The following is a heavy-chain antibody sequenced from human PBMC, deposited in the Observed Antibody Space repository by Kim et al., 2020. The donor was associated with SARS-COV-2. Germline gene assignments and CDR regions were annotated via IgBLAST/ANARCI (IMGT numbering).Heavy chain of an antibody. Sequence: SETLSLTCTVSGGSISSYYWSWIRQPPGKGLEWIGYIYYSGSTNYNPSLKSRVTISVDTSKNQFSLKLSSVTAADTAVYYCARDRRVRSSSSDAFDIWGQGTMVTVSS. D-gene: IGHD6-6*01. CDR1: GGSISSYY. J-gene: IGHJ3*02. V-gene: IGHV4-59*13. CDR2: IYYSGST. CDR3: ARDRRVRSSSSDAFDI.